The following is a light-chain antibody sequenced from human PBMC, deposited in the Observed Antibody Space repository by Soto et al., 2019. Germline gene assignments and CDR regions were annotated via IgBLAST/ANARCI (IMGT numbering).Light chain of an antibody. V-gene: IGKV3-15*01. CDR3: QQYNNFPT. CDR1: QSVSSN. CDR2: GAS. J-gene: IGKJ2*01. Sequence: EIVMTQSPATLSVSPGERATLSCRASQSVSSNLAWYQQKPGQAPRLLIYGASTRATGIPARFSGSGSGTEFTLTISILQSEDFAVYYCQQYNNFPTFGQGTKLEIK.